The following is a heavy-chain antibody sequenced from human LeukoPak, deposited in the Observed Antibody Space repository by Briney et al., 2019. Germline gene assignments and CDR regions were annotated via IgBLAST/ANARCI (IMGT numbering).Heavy chain of an antibody. CDR1: GESLSGYY. CDR2: ISRSGSI. D-gene: IGHD2-2*02. V-gene: IGHV4-34*01. Sequence: SETLSLTCAVYGESLSGYYWSWIRQSPGKGLEWIGEISRSGSIVYNPSLKSRSTISVEMSKNQVSLNLSSVTAADTAVYYCAVSIVVVPAAIGPTPFPDYWGQGTLVTASS. J-gene: IGHJ4*02. CDR3: AVSIVVVPAAIGPTPFPDY.